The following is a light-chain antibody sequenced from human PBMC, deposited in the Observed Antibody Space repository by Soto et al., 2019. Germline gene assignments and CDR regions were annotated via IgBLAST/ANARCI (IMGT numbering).Light chain of an antibody. CDR1: QYVGTR. V-gene: IGKV3-11*01. Sequence: EIVLTQSPATLSSSPGETATLSCRASQYVGTRLAWYQHKPGQAPRLLIYYTSNRATGIPARFSGSGSGTDFTLTINSLAPEDFAIYYCHQYGSSPWTLGQGTKVDIK. CDR3: HQYGSSPWT. J-gene: IGKJ1*01. CDR2: YTS.